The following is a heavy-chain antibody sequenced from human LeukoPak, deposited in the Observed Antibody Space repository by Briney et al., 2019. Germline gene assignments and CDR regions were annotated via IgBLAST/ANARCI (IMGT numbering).Heavy chain of an antibody. Sequence: PSETLSLTCAVYGGSLSGYYWSWIRQPPGKGLEWIGEINHSGSTNYNPSLKSRVTISVDTSKNQFSLKLSSVTAADTAVYYCAGGYSRFVFDYWGQGTLVTVSS. CDR2: INHSGST. CDR3: AGGYSRFVFDY. CDR1: GGSLSGYY. D-gene: IGHD5-18*01. V-gene: IGHV4-34*01. J-gene: IGHJ4*02.